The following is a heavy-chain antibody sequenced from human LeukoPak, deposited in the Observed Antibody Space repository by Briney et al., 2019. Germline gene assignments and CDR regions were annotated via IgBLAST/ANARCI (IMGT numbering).Heavy chain of an antibody. CDR3: TTNSQYDF. V-gene: IGHV3-15*01. CDR1: GLTFSNAW. CDR2: SKSKNDGGAI. J-gene: IGHJ4*02. Sequence: GGSLRLSCVVSGLTFSNAWIGWVRQAPGKGLEWVGRSKSKNDGGAIDYAAPVKGRFTISRDDSKHTLYLNMNSLKIEDTALYYCTTNSQYDFWGQGTLVTVSS.